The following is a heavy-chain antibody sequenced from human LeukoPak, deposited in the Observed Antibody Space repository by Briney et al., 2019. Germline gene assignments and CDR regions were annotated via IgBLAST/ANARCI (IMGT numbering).Heavy chain of an antibody. D-gene: IGHD3-22*01. CDR2: INPNSGGT. CDR1: GYTFTGYY. CDR3: ARRSYYDTSGYYYFDY. Sequence: ASVKVSCKASGYTFTGYYMHWVRQAPGQGLEWMGWINPNSGGTNYAQKFQGRVTMTRDTSISTAYMELSRLRSDDTAMYYCARRSYYDTSGYYYFDYWGQGTLVTVSS. V-gene: IGHV1-2*02. J-gene: IGHJ4*02.